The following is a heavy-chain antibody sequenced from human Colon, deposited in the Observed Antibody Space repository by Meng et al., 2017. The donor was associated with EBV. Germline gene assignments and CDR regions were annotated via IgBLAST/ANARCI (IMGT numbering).Heavy chain of an antibody. D-gene: IGHD2-8*02. J-gene: IGHJ4*02. V-gene: IGHV4-4*02. CDR3: ARDGGVTHIH. Sequence: VLVLGSAAGVVSPSCALSLTCSVSCTPSSTSNWRSLIRHSPLELLECSCAIYHNGHKQYNSSHNSRVIMSVDESKNEFSLHLKSVTAADTAVYYCARDGGVTHIHWGQGVLVTVSS. CDR1: CTPSSTSNW. CDR2: IYHNGHK.